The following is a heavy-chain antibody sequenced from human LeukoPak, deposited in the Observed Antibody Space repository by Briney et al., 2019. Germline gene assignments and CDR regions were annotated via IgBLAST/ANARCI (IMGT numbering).Heavy chain of an antibody. CDR2: IFYSGST. CDR3: ARLPHGSGSRRVHFYNYYMDV. Sequence: SETLSLTCTVSSGSISTSNYYWGWVRQPPGKALEWIGNIFYSGSTYYSPSLKSRVTISLDTSKNQFSLKLNSVTAADTAVYYCARLPHGSGSRRVHFYNYYMDVWGKGTTVTISS. D-gene: IGHD3-10*01. J-gene: IGHJ6*03. CDR1: SGSISTSNYY. V-gene: IGHV4-39*07.